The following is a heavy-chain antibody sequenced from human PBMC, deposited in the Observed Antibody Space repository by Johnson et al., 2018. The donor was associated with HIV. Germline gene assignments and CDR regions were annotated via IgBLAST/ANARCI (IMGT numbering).Heavy chain of an antibody. V-gene: IGHV3-30*02. D-gene: IGHD1-1*01. CDR3: ARESLTTSDAFDM. CDR2: IRSDGRKK. J-gene: IGHJ3*02. Sequence: QVQLVESGGGVVQPGGSLRLSCAASGFTFSSYGMHWVRQAPGKGREWVAFIRSDGRKKSYADSVKGQFTIPRDNSNNTLYLQMNSPTAENTAVYYCARESLTTSDAFDMWGQGTMVTVSS. CDR1: GFTFSSYG.